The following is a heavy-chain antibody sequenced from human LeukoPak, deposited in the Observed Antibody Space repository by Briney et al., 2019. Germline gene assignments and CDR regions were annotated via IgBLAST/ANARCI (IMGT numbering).Heavy chain of an antibody. V-gene: IGHV3-23*01. CDR3: AKEGYSSTWNADFDF. CDR1: GGTFSSYA. Sequence: SCKASGGTFSSYAMSWVRQAPGKGLEWVSAISGSSGTTYYADSVKGRFTISRDNSKNTLYLQMNSLRAEDTAVYYCAKEGYSSTWNADFDFGGQGTLVTVSS. D-gene: IGHD6-13*01. CDR2: ISGSSGTT. J-gene: IGHJ4*02.